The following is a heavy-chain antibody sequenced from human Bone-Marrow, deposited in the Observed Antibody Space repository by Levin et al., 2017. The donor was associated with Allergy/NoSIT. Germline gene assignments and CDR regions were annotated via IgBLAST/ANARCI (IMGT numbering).Heavy chain of an antibody. CDR3: ARFHIVVVTASRSYYYYYYGMDV. D-gene: IGHD2-21*02. CDR2: ISSSGSTI. V-gene: IGHV3-11*01. CDR1: GFTFSDYY. J-gene: IGHJ6*02. Sequence: GESLKISCAASGFTFSDYYMSWIRQAPGKGLEWVSYISSSGSTIYYADSVKGRFTISRDNAKNSLYLQMNSLRAEDTAVYYCARFHIVVVTASRSYYYYYYGMDVWGQGTTVTVSS.